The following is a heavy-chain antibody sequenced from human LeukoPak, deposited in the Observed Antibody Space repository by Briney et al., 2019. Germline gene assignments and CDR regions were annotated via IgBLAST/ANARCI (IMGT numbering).Heavy chain of an antibody. CDR1: GGSISSSSYY. CDR2: IYYSGST. D-gene: IGHD3-10*01. CDR3: ASPGSYYYGFGVFDY. J-gene: IGHJ4*02. V-gene: IGHV4-39*01. Sequence: PSETLSLTCTVSGGSISSSSYYWGWIRQPPGKGLEWIGSIYYSGSTYYNPSLKSRVTISVDTSKNQFSLKLSSVTAADTAVYYSASPGSYYYGFGVFDYWGQGTLVTVSS.